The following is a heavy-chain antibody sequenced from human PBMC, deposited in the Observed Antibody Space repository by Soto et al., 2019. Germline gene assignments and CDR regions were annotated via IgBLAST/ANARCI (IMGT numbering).Heavy chain of an antibody. Sequence: QVQLQESGPGLVKPSETLSLTCAVSGDSISSDHWWTWVRQPPGKGLEWIGEIYHDGRTNYNPSLKSRGTLSLDKSTNQFSLKLTSATAADTAVYFCARETGVQMQVAYWGRGTLVTVSS. J-gene: IGHJ4*02. CDR3: ARETGVQMQVAY. CDR1: GDSISSDHW. V-gene: IGHV4-4*02. CDR2: IYHDGRT. D-gene: IGHD3-10*01.